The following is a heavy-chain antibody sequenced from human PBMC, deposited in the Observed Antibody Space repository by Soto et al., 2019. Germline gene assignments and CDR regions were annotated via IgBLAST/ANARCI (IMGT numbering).Heavy chain of an antibody. D-gene: IGHD2-2*01. J-gene: IGHJ3*01. Sequence: GASVKVSCKASGYTFSTYGITWVRQAPGQGLDWMGWINPLKGDTNSEARFQDRVTMTTDTSTRTAYMELRGLRSDDTAVYYCARVKVPAAILGAFDLWGQGTLVTVSS. CDR2: INPLKGDT. CDR3: ARVKVPAAILGAFDL. V-gene: IGHV1-18*01. CDR1: GYTFSTYG.